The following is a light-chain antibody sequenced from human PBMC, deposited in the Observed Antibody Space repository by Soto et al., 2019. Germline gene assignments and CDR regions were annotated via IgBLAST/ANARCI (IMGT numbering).Light chain of an antibody. CDR2: ISD. CDR1: SSNIGTNT. CDR3: AAWDDSLNGPV. J-gene: IGLJ2*01. Sequence: QSVLTKPPSASGTPGQRVTISWSGGSSNIGTNTVNWYQQLPGTAPKLLIYISDQRPSGVPDRFSGSKSGASASLAISGLQSEDEADYYCAAWDDSLNGPVFGGGTKLTVL. V-gene: IGLV1-44*01.